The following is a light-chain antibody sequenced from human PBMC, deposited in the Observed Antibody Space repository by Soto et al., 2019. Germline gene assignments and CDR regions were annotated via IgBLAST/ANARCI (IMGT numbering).Light chain of an antibody. J-gene: IGLJ3*02. Sequence: QSVLTKPPSASGTPGQRVTISCSGSSSNIGSNTVNWYQQLPGTAPKLLIYNNDQWPSGVPDRISGSKSGTSASLAISGLQSEDEADYYCATWDDSLNGVVFGGGTKLTVL. V-gene: IGLV1-44*01. CDR3: ATWDDSLNGVV. CDR1: SSNIGSNT. CDR2: NND.